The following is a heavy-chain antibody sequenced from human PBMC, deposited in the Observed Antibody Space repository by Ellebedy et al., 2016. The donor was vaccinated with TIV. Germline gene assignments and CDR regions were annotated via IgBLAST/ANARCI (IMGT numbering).Heavy chain of an antibody. CDR1: GFSFSSYS. CDR2: ISRSSNKI. CDR3: AREGDYGDDLLVWDWYFDL. V-gene: IGHV3-48*01. J-gene: IGHJ2*01. D-gene: IGHD2-21*02. Sequence: GKSLKISCAASGFSFSSYSIMWVRQSPGKGLEWVSYISRSSNKIHYADSVKGRFTISRDNAKNSVYLQMNTLRVEDTAVYYCAREGDYGDDLLVWDWYFDLWGRGTLVSVSS.